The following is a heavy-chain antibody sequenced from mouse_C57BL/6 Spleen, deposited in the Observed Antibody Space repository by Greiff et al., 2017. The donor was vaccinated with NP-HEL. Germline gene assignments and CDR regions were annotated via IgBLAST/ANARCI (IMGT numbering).Heavy chain of an antibody. D-gene: IGHD4-1*01. CDR2: IDPENGDT. V-gene: IGHV14-4*01. CDR1: GFNIKDDY. Sequence: EVQGVESGAELVRPGASVKLSCTASGFNIKDDYMHWVKQRPEQGLEWIGWIDPENGDTEYASKFQGKATITADTSSNTAYLQLSSLTSEDTAVYYCTKLGLDYWGQGTTLTVSS. J-gene: IGHJ2*01. CDR3: TKLGLDY.